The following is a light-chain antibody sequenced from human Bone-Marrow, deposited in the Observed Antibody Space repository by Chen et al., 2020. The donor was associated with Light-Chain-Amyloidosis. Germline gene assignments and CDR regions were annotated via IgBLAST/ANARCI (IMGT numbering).Light chain of an antibody. CDR2: RDT. Sequence: SYELTQPPSVSVSPGQTARITCSGDDLPPTYAYWYQQKPGQAPVLVIHRDTGRPSGISERFSGSSSGTTATLTISGVQAEDEADYHCQSADSSGTYEVIFGGGTKLTVL. CDR3: QSADSSGTYEVI. V-gene: IGLV3-25*03. J-gene: IGLJ2*01. CDR1: DLPPTY.